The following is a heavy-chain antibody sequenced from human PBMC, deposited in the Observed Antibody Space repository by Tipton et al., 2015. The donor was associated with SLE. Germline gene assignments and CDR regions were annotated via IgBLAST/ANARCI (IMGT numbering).Heavy chain of an antibody. CDR3: AREGSGGDYFDY. CDR1: GFTLSYYW. CDR2: IKEDGSET. Sequence: SLRLSCAASGFTLSYYWMNWVRQAPGKGLQWVGQIKEDGSETYYVGSVKGRFTISRDNAKNSLYLQMNSLRPDDTAFYYCAREGSGGDYFDYWGQGTMVTASS. V-gene: IGHV3-7*03. D-gene: IGHD1-26*01. J-gene: IGHJ4*02.